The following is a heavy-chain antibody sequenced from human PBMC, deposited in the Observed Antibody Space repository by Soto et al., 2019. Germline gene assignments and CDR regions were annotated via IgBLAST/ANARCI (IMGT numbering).Heavy chain of an antibody. V-gene: IGHV4-31*03. Sequence: QVQLQESGPGLVKPSQTLSLTCTVSGGSISSGGYYWSWTRQRPGKGMEWIGYIYYSGSTYDNPFLTSRVTISVDTSKNPFSLKLSSVTAADTAVSYCARTPSAWGQGTLVTVSS. CDR3: ARTPSA. CDR1: GGSISSGGYY. CDR2: IYYSGST. J-gene: IGHJ5*02.